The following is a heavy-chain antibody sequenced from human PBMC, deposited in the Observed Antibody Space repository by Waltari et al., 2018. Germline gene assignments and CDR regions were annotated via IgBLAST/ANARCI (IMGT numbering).Heavy chain of an antibody. CDR3: ARHKAAITIPRYYYYYMDV. J-gene: IGHJ6*03. CDR1: GYSFTSYW. Sequence: EVQLVQSGAEVKKPGESLKISCKGSGYSFTSYWIGWVRQMPGKGLDWMGIIYPGDSDTRYSPSFQGQVTISADKSISTAYLQWSSLKASDTAMYYCARHKAAITIPRYYYYYMDVWGKGTTVTVSS. D-gene: IGHD3-3*01. V-gene: IGHV5-51*01. CDR2: IYPGDSDT.